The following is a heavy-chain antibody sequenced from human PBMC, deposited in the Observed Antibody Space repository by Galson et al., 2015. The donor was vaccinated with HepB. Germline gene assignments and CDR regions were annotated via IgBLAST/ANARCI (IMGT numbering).Heavy chain of an antibody. J-gene: IGHJ1*01. CDR2: IGGNDGTT. CDR1: GLTKYA. CDR3: AKTTGRFSADFS. D-gene: IGHD2-8*02. Sequence: SLRLSCAASGLTKYATTWVRQAPGKGLEWVSTIGGNDGTTYYADSVKGRFTISRDNSKNTLYLQMNSLRVEDTAIYYCAKTTGRFSADFSWGQGTLVTVSS. V-gene: IGHV3-23*01.